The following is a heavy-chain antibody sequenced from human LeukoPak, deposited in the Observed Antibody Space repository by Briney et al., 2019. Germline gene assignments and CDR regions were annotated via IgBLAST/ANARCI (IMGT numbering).Heavy chain of an antibody. D-gene: IGHD5-18*01. J-gene: IGHJ4*02. V-gene: IGHV3-23*01. CDR3: AKAANSYARGGRTDSFF. Sequence: GASLRVSCAASGFTFSSDAMSCVRQAPGKGLEWVSAISGSGGSTYYADSVKGRFTISRDNSKSTLYLQMNSLRAEDTAVYYCAKAANSYARGGRTDSFFWGQGTLVTASS. CDR2: ISGSGGST. CDR1: GFTFSSDA.